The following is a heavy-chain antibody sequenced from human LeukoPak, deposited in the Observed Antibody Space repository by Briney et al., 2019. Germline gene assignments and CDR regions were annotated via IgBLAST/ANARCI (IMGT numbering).Heavy chain of an antibody. D-gene: IGHD1-26*01. Sequence: PGGSLRLSCAASGFTISDYWMSWVRQAPGKGLEWVANIKEDGSEKNYVDSAKGRFTISRDNTKNSLYLQMNNLRAEDTAVYYCARDLMGATHYFQHWGQGTLVTVSS. CDR3: ARDLMGATHYFQH. CDR1: GFTISDYW. V-gene: IGHV3-7*01. CDR2: IKEDGSEK. J-gene: IGHJ1*01.